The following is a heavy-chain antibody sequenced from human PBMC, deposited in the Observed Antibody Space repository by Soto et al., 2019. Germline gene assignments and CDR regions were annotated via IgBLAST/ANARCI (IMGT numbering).Heavy chain of an antibody. CDR3: ARGNSSWYYYYCGMDV. CDR1: GCAFTSYY. CDR2: INPSGGGT. V-gene: IGHV1-46*01. J-gene: IGHJ6*02. Sequence: GASVKVSCKASGCAFTSYYMHWVRQAPGQGLEWMGIINPSGGGTSYAQKFQGRVTMTRDTSTSTVYMELSSLRSEDTAVYYCARGNSSWYYYYCGMDVWGQGTTVTVSS. D-gene: IGHD6-13*01.